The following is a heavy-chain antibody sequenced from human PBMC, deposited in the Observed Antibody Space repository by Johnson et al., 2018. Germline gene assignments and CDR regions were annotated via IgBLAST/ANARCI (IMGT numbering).Heavy chain of an antibody. Sequence: SGFTFSSYGMHWVRQAPGKGLEWVAVIWYDGSNKYYADSVKGRFTISRDNSKNTLYLQMNSLRVEETAVYYCARDWDYHDSSGFAFDIWGQGTMVTVSS. CDR2: IWYDGSNK. CDR3: ARDWDYHDSSGFAFDI. D-gene: IGHD3-22*01. V-gene: IGHV3-33*01. J-gene: IGHJ3*02. CDR1: GFTFSSYG.